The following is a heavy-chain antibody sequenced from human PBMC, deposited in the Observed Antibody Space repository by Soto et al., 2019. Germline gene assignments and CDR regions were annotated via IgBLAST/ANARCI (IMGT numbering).Heavy chain of an antibody. CDR1: GFTFSDYY. J-gene: IGHJ6*02. D-gene: IGHD3-3*01. CDR3: ARQKAWTGEWLSRYAPGMDV. Sequence: QVQLVESGGGLVKPGGSLRLSCAASGFTFSDYYMSWIRQAPGKGLEWVSHISSSGSTIYYADSVKGRFTISRDNAKNSLYLQMNSLRAEDTAVYYCARQKAWTGEWLSRYAPGMDVWGQGTKVTVSS. CDR2: ISSSGSTI. V-gene: IGHV3-11*01.